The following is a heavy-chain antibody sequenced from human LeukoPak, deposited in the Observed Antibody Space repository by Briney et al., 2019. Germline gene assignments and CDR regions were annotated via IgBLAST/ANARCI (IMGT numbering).Heavy chain of an antibody. CDR3: ARDRYSSGYDGFDY. Sequence: SETLSLTCTVSGGSISSYYWSWIRQPAGKGLEWIGRIYTSGSTNYNPSLKSRVTMSVDTSKNQFSLKLSSVTAADTAVYYCARDRYSSGYDGFDYWGQGTLVTVSS. CDR2: IYTSGST. V-gene: IGHV4-4*07. J-gene: IGHJ4*02. D-gene: IGHD3-22*01. CDR1: GGSISSYY.